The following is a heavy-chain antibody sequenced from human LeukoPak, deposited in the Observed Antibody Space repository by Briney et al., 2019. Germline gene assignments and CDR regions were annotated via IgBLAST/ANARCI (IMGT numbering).Heavy chain of an antibody. Sequence: PGGSLRLSCAASGFTFNTYAMSWVRQAPGKGLKWVSGISSSSATTYYADSVKGRFSISRDNSHSTLFLQLNGLRAEDTAVYYCAKEHRSGWNLISFDLWGQGTLVTVSS. CDR2: ISSSSATT. CDR1: GFTFNTYA. V-gene: IGHV3-23*01. J-gene: IGHJ4*02. CDR3: AKEHRSGWNLISFDL. D-gene: IGHD6-19*01.